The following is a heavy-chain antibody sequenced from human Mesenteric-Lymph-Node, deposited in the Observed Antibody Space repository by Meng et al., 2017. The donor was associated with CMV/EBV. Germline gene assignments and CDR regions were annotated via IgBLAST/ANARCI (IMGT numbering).Heavy chain of an antibody. CDR2: IYWDDDK. V-gene: IGHV2-5*02. J-gene: IGHJ4*02. CDR3: AHSSGIAAAGPFYFDY. Sequence: QINLKESGPTLAKPTHTLTLTCTSTGFSLSTSGVGVGWIRQPPGKALEWLALIYWDDDKRYSPSLKSKLTITKDTSKNQVVLTMTNMDPVDTATYYCAHSSGIAAAGPFYFDYWGQGTLVTVSS. CDR1: GFSLSTSGVG. D-gene: IGHD6-13*01.